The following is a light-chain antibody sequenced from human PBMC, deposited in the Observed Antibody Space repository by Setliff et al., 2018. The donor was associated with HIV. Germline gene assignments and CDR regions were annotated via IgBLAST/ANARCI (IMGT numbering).Light chain of an antibody. CDR1: NNDIGDYNY. CDR2: DVT. CDR3: SSWTGSSTLM. Sequence: LTQPASVSGSPGPSITISCTRSNNDIGDYNYVSWYQQHPVNTPKLIIYDVTNRPSGVSDRFSASKSGNTASLTISGLQADDEADYYCSSWTGSSTLMFGTGTKVTVL. V-gene: IGLV2-14*03. J-gene: IGLJ1*01.